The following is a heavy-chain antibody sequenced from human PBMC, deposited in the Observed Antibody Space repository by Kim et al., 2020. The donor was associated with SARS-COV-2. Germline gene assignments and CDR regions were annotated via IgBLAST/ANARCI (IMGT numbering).Heavy chain of an antibody. V-gene: IGHV5-51*01. CDR1: GYSFTSYW. CDR3: ARSLMVRGPTDAFDI. Sequence: GESLKISCKGSGYSFTSYWIGWVRQMPGKGLEWMGIIYPGDSDTRYSPSFQGQVTISADKSISTAYLQWSSLKASDTAMYYCARSLMVRGPTDAFDIWGQGTMVTVSS. D-gene: IGHD3-10*01. J-gene: IGHJ3*02. CDR2: IYPGDSDT.